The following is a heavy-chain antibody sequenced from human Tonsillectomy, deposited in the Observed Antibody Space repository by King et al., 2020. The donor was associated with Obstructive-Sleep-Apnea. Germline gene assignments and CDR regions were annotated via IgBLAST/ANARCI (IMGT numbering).Heavy chain of an antibody. CDR3: AKDRQGYQVSDY. CDR2: IRYDESNK. V-gene: IGHV3-30*02. D-gene: IGHD2-2*01. CDR1: GFTFSSYS. Sequence: VQLVQSGGGVVQPGGSLRLSCAASGFTFSSYSMQWGRQAPGKGLVWVAFIRYDESNKYYAESVKGRFTISRDNSKKKFYLQMNSLRAEDTALYYCAKDRQGYQVSDYWGQGTLVTVSS. J-gene: IGHJ4*02.